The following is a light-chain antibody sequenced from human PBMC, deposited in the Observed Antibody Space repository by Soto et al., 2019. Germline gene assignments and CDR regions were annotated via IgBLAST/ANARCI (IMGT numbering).Light chain of an antibody. CDR2: EVN. V-gene: IGLV2-14*01. CDR3: SSFASTHTYV. J-gene: IGLJ1*01. CDR1: SIDVGFYNH. Sequence: QSVLTQPASVSGSPGQSITISCTGTSIDVGFYNHVSWYQQHPGKAPKLLIYEVNNRPSGVSHRFSGSKSGNTASLTISGLQAEDEADYYCSSFASTHTYVFGTGTKVTVL.